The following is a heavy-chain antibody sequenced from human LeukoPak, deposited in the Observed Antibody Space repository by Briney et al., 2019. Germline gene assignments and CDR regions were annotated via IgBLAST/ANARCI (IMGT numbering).Heavy chain of an antibody. D-gene: IGHD2-2*02. Sequence: GGSLRLSCAASGFTFSSSWMNWVRQAPGKGLVWVSCITSDGGDTTYADSVKGRFTISRDNAKNTLYLQMHSLRAEDTALYYCATERGHCITTSCYKPYDYWGQGTLVTVSS. CDR3: ATERGHCITTSCYKPYDY. CDR1: GFTFSSSW. J-gene: IGHJ4*02. V-gene: IGHV3-74*01. CDR2: ITSDGGDT.